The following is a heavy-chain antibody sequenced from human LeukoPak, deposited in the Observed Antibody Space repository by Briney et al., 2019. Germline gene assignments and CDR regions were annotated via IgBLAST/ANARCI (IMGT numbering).Heavy chain of an antibody. D-gene: IGHD2-21*02. CDR1: GGSISGYY. CDR3: ARDINRYCGGDCYSSWYFDL. CDR2: IYYSGST. Sequence: SETLSLTCTVSGGSISGYYWSWTRQPPGKGLEWIGYIYYSGSTNYNPSLKSRVTISVDTSKNQFSLKLISVTAADTAVYYCARDINRYCGGDCYSSWYFDLWGRGTLVTVSS. V-gene: IGHV4-59*01. J-gene: IGHJ2*01.